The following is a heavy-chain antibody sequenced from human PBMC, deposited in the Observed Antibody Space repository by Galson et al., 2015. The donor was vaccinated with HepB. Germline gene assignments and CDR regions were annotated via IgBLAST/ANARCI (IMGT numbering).Heavy chain of an antibody. CDR2: INPKSGGT. CDR1: GYTFTGYY. CDR3: ARGEDLIVVVPATMDY. V-gene: IGHV1-2*06. J-gene: IGHJ4*02. Sequence: SVKVSCKASGYTFTGYYIQWVRQAPGQGLEWVGLINPKSGGTKFAQKFQGRVTMTRDSSISTAYIELRRLRSDDTAIYYCARGEDLIVVVPATMDYWGQGTVVTVSS. D-gene: IGHD2-15*01.